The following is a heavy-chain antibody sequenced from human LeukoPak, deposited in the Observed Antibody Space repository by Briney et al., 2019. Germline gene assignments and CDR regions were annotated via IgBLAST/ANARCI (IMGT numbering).Heavy chain of an antibody. Sequence: SETLSLTCTVSGGSISTYYGNWIRQAPGKGLEWIGYIYYSGSTNYNPSLKSRVTISVDTSRNQFSLKLSSVNAADTAVYYCARAQVAYNNGPGYQGYYSYGMDVWGQGTTVPVSS. CDR2: IYYSGST. V-gene: IGHV4-59*01. CDR1: GGSISTYY. CDR3: ARAQVAYNNGPGYQGYYSYGMDV. J-gene: IGHJ6*02. D-gene: IGHD5-24*01.